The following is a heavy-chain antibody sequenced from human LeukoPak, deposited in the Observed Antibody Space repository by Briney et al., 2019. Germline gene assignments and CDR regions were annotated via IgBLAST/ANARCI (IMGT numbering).Heavy chain of an antibody. CDR3: ARDGGGYGHTYYYYYYMDV. Sequence: GASVKVSCKASGGTFSSYAISWVRQAPGQGLEWMGGIIPIFGTANYAQKFQGRVTITADKSTSTAYMELSSLRSEDTAVYYCARDGGGYGHTYYYYYYMDVWGKGTTVTVSS. V-gene: IGHV1-69*06. D-gene: IGHD3-16*01. J-gene: IGHJ6*03. CDR2: IIPIFGTA. CDR1: GGTFSSYA.